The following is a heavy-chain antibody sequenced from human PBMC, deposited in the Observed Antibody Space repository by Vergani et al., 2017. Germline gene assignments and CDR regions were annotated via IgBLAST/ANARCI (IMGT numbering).Heavy chain of an antibody. V-gene: IGHV4-34*01. CDR3: ARVGMLSVAGTFDY. CDR2: INHSGST. D-gene: IGHD6-19*01. CDR1: GGSFSGYY. J-gene: IGHJ4*02. Sequence: QVQLQQWGAGLLKPSETLSLTCAVYGGSFSGYYWSWIRQPPGKGLEWIGEINHSGSTNYNPSLKSRVTISVDTSKNQFSLKLSSVTAADTAVYYCARVGMLSVAGTFDYWGQGTLVTVSS.